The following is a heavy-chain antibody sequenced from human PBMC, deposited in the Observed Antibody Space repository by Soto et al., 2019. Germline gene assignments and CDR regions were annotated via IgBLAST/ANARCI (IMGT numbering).Heavy chain of an antibody. CDR2: INHSGST. CDR1: GGSFSGYY. V-gene: IGHV4-34*01. CDR3: ARGVCSSTSCLHYSESVPLYYYMDV. Sequence: SETLSLTCAVYGGSFSGYYWSWIRQPPGKGLEWIGEINHSGSTNYNPSLKSRVTISVDTSKNQFSLKLSSVTAADTAVYYCARGVCSSTSCLHYSESVPLYYYMDVWGKGTTVTVSS. D-gene: IGHD2-2*01. J-gene: IGHJ6*03.